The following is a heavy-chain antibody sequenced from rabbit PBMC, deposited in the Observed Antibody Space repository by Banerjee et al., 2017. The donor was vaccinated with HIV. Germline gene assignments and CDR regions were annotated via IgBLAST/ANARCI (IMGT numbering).Heavy chain of an antibody. CDR3: VRDRAKSVGYGGYGYGYFDL. D-gene: IGHD6-1*01. J-gene: IGHJ4*01. V-gene: IGHV1S7*01. Sequence: QLKESGGGLVQPGGSLTLTCTVSGFDFSNVYMTWVRQAPGKGLEWIGYIDPDFGIVYYASWLNGRFTISSHNAQNTLYLQLNSLTAADTATYFCVRDRAKSVGYGGYGYGYFDLWGPGTLV. CDR2: IDPDFGIV. CDR1: GFDFSNVY.